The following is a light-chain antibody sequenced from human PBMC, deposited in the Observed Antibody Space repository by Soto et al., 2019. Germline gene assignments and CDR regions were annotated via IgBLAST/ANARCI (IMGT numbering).Light chain of an antibody. CDR1: QGISSY. V-gene: IGKV1-9*01. Sequence: IQLTQSPSSLSASVGDRVTITCRASQGISSYLAWYQRKPGKAPKLLIYAASTLQSGVPSRFSGSGSGTDFTLTISSLQPEDFATYYCQQLNSYHTFGQGTKLEIK. J-gene: IGKJ2*01. CDR2: AAS. CDR3: QQLNSYHT.